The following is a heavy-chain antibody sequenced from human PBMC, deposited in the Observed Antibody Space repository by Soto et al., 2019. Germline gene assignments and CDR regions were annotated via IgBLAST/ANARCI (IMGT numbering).Heavy chain of an antibody. CDR2: INHSGST. CDR3: ARDNIAARPVGYYYYYGMDI. D-gene: IGHD6-6*01. CDR1: GGSFSGYY. Sequence: SETLSLTCAVYGGSFSGYYWSWIRQPPGKGLEWIGEINHSGSTNYNPSLKSRVTISVDTSKNQFSLKLSSVTAADTAVYYCARDNIAARPVGYYYYYGMDIWGQGTTVTVSS. V-gene: IGHV4-34*01. J-gene: IGHJ6*02.